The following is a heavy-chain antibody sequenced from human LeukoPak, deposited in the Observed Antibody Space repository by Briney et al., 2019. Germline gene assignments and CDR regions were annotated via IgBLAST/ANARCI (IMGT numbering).Heavy chain of an antibody. CDR2: ISYDGSNK. Sequence: PGRPLRLSCAASGFTFSSYGMHWVRQAPGKGLEWVAVISYDGSNKYYADSVKGRFTISRDNSKNTLYLQMNSLRAEDTAVYYCAKVSSGYYLYYFDYWGQGTLVTVSS. CDR3: AKVSSGYYLYYFDY. V-gene: IGHV3-30*18. CDR1: GFTFSSYG. D-gene: IGHD3-22*01. J-gene: IGHJ4*02.